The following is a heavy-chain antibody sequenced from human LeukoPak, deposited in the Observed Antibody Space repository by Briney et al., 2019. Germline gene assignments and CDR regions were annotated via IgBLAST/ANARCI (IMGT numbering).Heavy chain of an antibody. Sequence: GASVKVSCEASGYTFTSYGISWVRQAPGQGLEWMGWISAYNGNTNYAQKLQGRVTMTTDTSTSTAYMELRSLRSDDTAVYYCARDETVTSFYYYYGMDVWGQGTTVTVSS. J-gene: IGHJ6*02. CDR2: ISAYNGNT. D-gene: IGHD4-11*01. CDR3: ARDETVTSFYYYYGMDV. CDR1: GYTFTSYG. V-gene: IGHV1-18*01.